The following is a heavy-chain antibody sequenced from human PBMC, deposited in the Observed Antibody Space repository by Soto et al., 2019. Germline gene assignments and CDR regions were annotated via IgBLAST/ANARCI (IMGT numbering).Heavy chain of an antibody. CDR3: AKDQAHLSYDLGLYYYGMDV. J-gene: IGHJ6*02. V-gene: IGHV3-30*18. CDR2: ISYDGSNK. Sequence: PGGSLRLSCAASGFTFSSYGMHWVRQAPGKGLEWVAVISYDGSNKYYADSVKGRFTISRDNSKNTLYLQMNSLRAEDTAVYYCAKDQAHLSYDLGLYYYGMDVWGQGTTVTVSS. CDR1: GFTFSSYG. D-gene: IGHD5-12*01.